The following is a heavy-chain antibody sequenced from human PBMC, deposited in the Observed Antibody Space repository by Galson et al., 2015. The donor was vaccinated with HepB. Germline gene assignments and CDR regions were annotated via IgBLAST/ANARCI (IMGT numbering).Heavy chain of an antibody. CDR3: AGVRWYRTGWRPLTKQTLKKGTPQGRLDP. V-gene: IGHV4-34*01. CDR2: VCHRGNT. Sequence: TLSLTCAVYGGSFSDYHWNWIRQSPGTGLEWIGAVCHRGNTNYNPSLKSRVTTSVATSKNQFSLRLTSVTAADTGVYYCAGVRWYRTGWRPLTKQTLKKGTPQGRLDPWGQGSRVTVSS. CDR1: GGSFSDYH. J-gene: IGHJ5*02. D-gene: IGHD4-23*01.